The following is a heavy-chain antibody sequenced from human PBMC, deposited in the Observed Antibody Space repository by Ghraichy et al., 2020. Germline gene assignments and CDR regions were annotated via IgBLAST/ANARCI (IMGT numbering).Heavy chain of an antibody. D-gene: IGHD4-23*01. J-gene: IGHJ6*02. CDR1: GFTFDSYN. CDR3: ARASSVVRFYYYGGLDV. CDR2: ISSSSRSI. Sequence: GGSLRLSCVGSGFTFDSYNMNWVRQSPGKGLEWVAYISSSSRSIFYADSVKGRFTVSRDNAQNSLFLQMKSLRDEDTAVYFCARASSVVRFYYYGGLDVWGQGTTVTVSS. V-gene: IGHV3-48*02.